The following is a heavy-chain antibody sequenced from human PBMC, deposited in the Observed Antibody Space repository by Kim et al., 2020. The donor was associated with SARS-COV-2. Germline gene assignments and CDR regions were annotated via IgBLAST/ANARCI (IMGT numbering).Heavy chain of an antibody. J-gene: IGHJ6*01. CDR1: GYTFTSYA. CDR2: INAGNGNT. D-gene: IGHD6-13*01. Sequence: ASVKVSCKASGYTFTSYAMHWVRQAPGQRREWMGWINAGNGNTKYSQKFQGRVTITRDTSASTAYMELSSLRSEDTAVYYCARYLSYSSSWYYDYGMDVWGQGTTVTVSS. V-gene: IGHV1-3*01. CDR3: ARYLSYSSSWYYDYGMDV.